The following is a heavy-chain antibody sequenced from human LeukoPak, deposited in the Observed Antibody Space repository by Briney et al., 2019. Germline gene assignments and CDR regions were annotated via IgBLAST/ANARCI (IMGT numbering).Heavy chain of an antibody. CDR2: ISYDGSNK. CDR1: GFTFSSYA. Sequence: GGSLRLSCAASGFTFSSYAMHWVRHAPGKGLEWVAVISYDGSNKYYADSVKGRFTISRDNSKNTLYLQMNSLRAEDTAVYYCARDLAVEYYYYGMDVWGKGTTVTVSS. V-gene: IGHV3-30*04. CDR3: ARDLAVEYYYYGMDV. D-gene: IGHD6-19*01. J-gene: IGHJ6*04.